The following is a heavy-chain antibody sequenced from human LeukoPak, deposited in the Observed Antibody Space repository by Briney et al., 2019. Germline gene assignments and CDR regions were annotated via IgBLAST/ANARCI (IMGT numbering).Heavy chain of an antibody. CDR2: INSDGSSI. J-gene: IGHJ4*02. V-gene: IGHV3-74*01. D-gene: IGHD5-18*01. CDR3: ARDLQLWTTRDTRGGARVGY. CDR1: GFDFSSHW. Sequence: GGSLRLSCAASGFDFSSHWMHWVRQAPGKGLVWVSRINSDGSSISYADSVKGRFTISRDNAKNTLYLQMNSLRAEDTAVYYCARDLQLWTTRDTRGGARVGYWGQGTLVTVSS.